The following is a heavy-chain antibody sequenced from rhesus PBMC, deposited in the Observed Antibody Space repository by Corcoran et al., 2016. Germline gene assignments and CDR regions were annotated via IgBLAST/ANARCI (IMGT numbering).Heavy chain of an antibody. CDR3: ARHRELEDGLDS. V-gene: IGHV4-65*01. Sequence: QVQLQESGPGLVKPSETLSLTCAVSGGSVSSSNWWSWIRQPPGKGLEWIGYISGSSGSTYYNPSLKSRVTISTDTSKNQFSLKLSSVTAADTAVYYCARHRELEDGLDSWGQGVVVTVSS. CDR1: GGSVSSSNW. J-gene: IGHJ6*01. D-gene: IGHD1-1*01. CDR2: ISGSSGST.